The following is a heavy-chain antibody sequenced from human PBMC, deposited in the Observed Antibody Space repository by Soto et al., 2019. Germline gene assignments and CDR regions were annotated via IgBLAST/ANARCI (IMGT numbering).Heavy chain of an antibody. V-gene: IGHV4-59*01. CDR1: GGSISSYY. CDR2: IYYSGST. J-gene: IGHJ4*02. Sequence: SETLSLTCTVSGGSISSYYWSWIRQPPGKGLEWIGYIYYSGSTNYNPSLKSRVTISVDTSKNQFSLKLSSVTAADTAEDYCARSRMGSYRQPNYYFDYWGQGTLVTVSS. CDR3: ARSRMGSYRQPNYYFDY. D-gene: IGHD3-16*02.